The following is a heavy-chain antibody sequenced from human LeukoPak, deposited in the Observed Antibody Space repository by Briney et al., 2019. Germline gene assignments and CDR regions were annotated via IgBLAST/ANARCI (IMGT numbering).Heavy chain of an antibody. CDR1: GYSFTSYW. D-gene: IGHD3-22*01. Sequence: GESLKISCQGSGYSFTSYWIGWVRQMPGKGLEWMGIIYPGDSDTRYSPSFQGQVTISADKSISTAYLQWSSLKASDTAMYYCARVVDDSSGPDAFDIWGQGTMVTVSS. CDR3: ARVVDDSSGPDAFDI. CDR2: IYPGDSDT. J-gene: IGHJ3*02. V-gene: IGHV5-51*01.